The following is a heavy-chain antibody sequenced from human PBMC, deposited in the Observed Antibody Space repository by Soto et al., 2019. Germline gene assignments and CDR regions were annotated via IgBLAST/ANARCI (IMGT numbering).Heavy chain of an antibody. J-gene: IGHJ6*02. CDR3: ARYIPGVRYYGMDV. V-gene: IGHV3-23*01. Sequence: PGGSLRLSCAASGFTFSSYAMKWVRQAPGKGLEWVSLIGESGTPTYYAESVKGRFTNSRDNSGNTLFLEMYRLRAEDTAVYYCARYIPGVRYYGMDVWGQGTTVTVSS. CDR1: GFTFSSYA. D-gene: IGHD2-2*01. CDR2: IGESGTPT.